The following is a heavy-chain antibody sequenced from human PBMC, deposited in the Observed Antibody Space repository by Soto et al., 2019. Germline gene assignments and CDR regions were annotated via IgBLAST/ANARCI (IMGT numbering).Heavy chain of an antibody. V-gene: IGHV1-3*01. J-gene: IGHJ1*01. CDR3: ASAISGYFT. CDR2: INAGNGDT. CDR1: GITFSSYA. Sequence: ASVKVSCKASGITFSSYAMHWVRQAPGQRLEWMGWINAGNGDTRYSQIFQGRVTLTRDTSASTVYLDLSSLRSEDTAIYYCASAISGYFTRGRGTLVPVSS. D-gene: IGHD5-12*01.